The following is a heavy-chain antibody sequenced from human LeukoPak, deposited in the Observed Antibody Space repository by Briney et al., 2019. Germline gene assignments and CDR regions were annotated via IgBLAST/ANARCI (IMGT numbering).Heavy chain of an antibody. J-gene: IGHJ3*02. CDR2: IYYSGST. Sequence: SETLSLTCTVSGGSISSGGYYWSWIRQPPGKGLEWIGYIYYSGSTNYNPSLKSRVTISVDTSKNQFSLKLSSVTAADTAVYYCARCSKIQLWEDAFDIWGQGTMVTVSS. CDR1: GGSISSGGYY. D-gene: IGHD5-18*01. CDR3: ARCSKIQLWEDAFDI. V-gene: IGHV4-61*08.